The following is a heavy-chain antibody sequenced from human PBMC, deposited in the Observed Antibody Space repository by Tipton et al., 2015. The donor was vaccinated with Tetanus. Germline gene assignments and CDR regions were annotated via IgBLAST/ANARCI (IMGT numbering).Heavy chain of an antibody. D-gene: IGHD2-21*02. CDR2: IYYNGNT. J-gene: IGHJ5*02. V-gene: IGHV4-39*01. CDR3: ARTAVNWFDP. CDR1: GGSINSGTFY. Sequence: GLVKPSETLSLTCTVSGGSINSGTFYWDWIRQTPGKGLEWIGNIYYNGNTLQNPSLKSRVTMSIDKSKNQFSLKLRSVTAADTAFYYCARTAVNWFDPWGQGILVTVSS.